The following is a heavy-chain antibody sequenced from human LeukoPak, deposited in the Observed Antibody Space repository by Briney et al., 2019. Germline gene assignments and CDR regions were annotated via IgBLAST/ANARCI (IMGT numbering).Heavy chain of an antibody. J-gene: IGHJ4*02. Sequence: GGSLRLSCAVSGFSVSNSYMSWVRQAPGKGLEWVSVIFGGGETYYADSVKGRFTISRDNSKNTLDLQMNSLRGDDTAVYYCVRDQGVVHFDCWGQGTLVTVSS. CDR1: GFSVSNSY. V-gene: IGHV3-53*01. CDR2: IFGGGET. CDR3: VRDQGVVHFDC. D-gene: IGHD2-21*01.